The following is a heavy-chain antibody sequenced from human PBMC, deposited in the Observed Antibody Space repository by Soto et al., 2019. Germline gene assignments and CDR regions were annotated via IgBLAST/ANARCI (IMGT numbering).Heavy chain of an antibody. CDR1: GGSFSGYY. J-gene: IGHJ5*02. V-gene: IGHV4-34*01. CDR2: IDHSGYT. D-gene: IGHD3-3*01. CDR3: ARVRDWFDP. Sequence: PSLTCAVYGGSFSGYYWSWIRQPPGKGLEWIGEIDHSGYTNYNPSLKSRVTISVDTSKNQFSLRLTSVTAADTAVYYCARVRDWFDPWGQGTLVTVSS.